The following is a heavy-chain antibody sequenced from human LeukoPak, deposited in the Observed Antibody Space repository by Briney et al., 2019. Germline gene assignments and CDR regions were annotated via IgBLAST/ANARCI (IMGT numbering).Heavy chain of an antibody. CDR2: INHSGST. J-gene: IGHJ4*02. CDR3: ARARPMIVVVTPYYYFDY. V-gene: IGHV4-34*01. D-gene: IGHD3-22*01. Sequence: SETLSLTCAVYGGSFSGYYWSWIRQPPGKGLEWIGEINHSGSTNYIPSLKSRVTISVDTSKNQFSLKLSSVTAADTAVYYCARARPMIVVVTPYYYFDYWGQGTLVTVSS. CDR1: GGSFSGYY.